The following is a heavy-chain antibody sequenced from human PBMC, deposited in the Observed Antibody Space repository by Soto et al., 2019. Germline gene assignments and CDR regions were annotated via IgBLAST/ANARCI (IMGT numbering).Heavy chain of an antibody. CDR3: ARRRGYCSSTSCYAGFDY. V-gene: IGHV4-39*01. CDR1: GGSISSSSYY. CDR2: IYYSGST. J-gene: IGHJ4*02. D-gene: IGHD2-2*01. Sequence: SETLSLTCTVSGGSISSSSYYWGWIRQPPGKGLEWIGSIYYSGSTYYNPSLKSRVTISVDTSKNQFSLKLGSVTAADTAVYYCARRRGYCSSTSCYAGFDYWGQGTLVTVSS.